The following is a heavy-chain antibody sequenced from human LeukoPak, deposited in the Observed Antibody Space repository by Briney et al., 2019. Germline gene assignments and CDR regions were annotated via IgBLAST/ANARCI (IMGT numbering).Heavy chain of an antibody. CDR3: ARVRVYAFDI. CDR1: GGSISSYY. CDR2: IYYSGST. V-gene: IGHV4-59*01. J-gene: IGHJ3*02. Sequence: PSETLSLTCTVSGGSISSYYWSWIRQPPGKGLDWIGNIYYSGSTNYNPSLKSRVTISVDASKNQFSLKLSSVTAADTAMYYCARVRVYAFDIWGQGTMVTVSS.